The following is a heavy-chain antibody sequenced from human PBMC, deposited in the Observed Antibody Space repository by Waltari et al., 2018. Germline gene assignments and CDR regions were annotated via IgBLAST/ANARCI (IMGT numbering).Heavy chain of an antibody. CDR2: ITSSSSTT. V-gene: IGHV3-48*04. CDR1: GFAFSTYS. D-gene: IGHD3-22*01. J-gene: IGHJ5*02. Sequence: EVQLLESGGGLVQPGGSLRLSCAASGFAFSTYSMNWVRRAPGKGLERVSSITSSSSTTHDAESVKGRFTISRDNAKNSLYLQMSSLRAEDTAVYYCARDPYDSSGYYYPSWFDPWGQGTLVIVSS. CDR3: ARDPYDSSGYYYPSWFDP.